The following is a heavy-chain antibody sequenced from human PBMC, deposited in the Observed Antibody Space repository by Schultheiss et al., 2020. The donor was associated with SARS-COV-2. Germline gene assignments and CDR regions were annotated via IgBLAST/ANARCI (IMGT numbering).Heavy chain of an antibody. D-gene: IGHD2-2*01. Sequence: SETLSLTCTVSGGSISSYYWSWIRQPPGKGLEWIGEINHSGSTNYNPSLKSRVTISVDTSKNQFSLKLSSVTAADTAVYYCARGGHDVVVPSQMDVWGQGTTVTVSS. CDR1: GGSISSYY. CDR2: INHSGST. J-gene: IGHJ6*02. CDR3: ARGGHDVVVPSQMDV. V-gene: IGHV4-34*01.